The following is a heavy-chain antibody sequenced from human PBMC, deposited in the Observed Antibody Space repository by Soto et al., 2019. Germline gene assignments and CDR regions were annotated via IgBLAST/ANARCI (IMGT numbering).Heavy chain of an antibody. J-gene: IGHJ4*02. V-gene: IGHV3-21*06. CDR2: ISGIRDYI. Sequence: GGSLRLSCAASGFTFSDYPLHWVRRAPGKALEWVSSISGIRDYIRYADSVKGRFTISRDNAKTSLYLQMNSLTAEDTAVYYCAREGVHNYTEYYFDYWGQGTLVTVS. D-gene: IGHD3-10*01. CDR3: AREGVHNYTEYYFDY. CDR1: GFTFSDYP.